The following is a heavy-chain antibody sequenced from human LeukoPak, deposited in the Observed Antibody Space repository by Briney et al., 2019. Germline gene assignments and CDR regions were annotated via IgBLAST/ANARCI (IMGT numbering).Heavy chain of an antibody. Sequence: ASVKVSCKASGYTFTSYDINWVRQATGQGLEWMGWMNPNSGNTGYAQKFQGRVTMTRKTSISTAYMELSSLRSEDTAVYYCARGTKLLRGRNDYWGQGTLVTVSS. CDR1: GYTFTSYD. V-gene: IGHV1-8*01. J-gene: IGHJ4*02. D-gene: IGHD2/OR15-2a*01. CDR2: MNPNSGNT. CDR3: ARGTKLLRGRNDY.